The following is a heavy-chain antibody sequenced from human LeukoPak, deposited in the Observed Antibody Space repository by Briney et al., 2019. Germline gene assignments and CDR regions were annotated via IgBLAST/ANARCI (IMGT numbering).Heavy chain of an antibody. CDR3: VRSPWGSGPRF. Sequence: PGESLRLSCVASGFTFNYYWMNWVRQVPGKNLEWVANIKQDGSEKYYVDSVKGRFTISRDNAKNSLFLEMTSLRADDTAIYYGVRSPWGSGPRFWGQGTLVTVSS. J-gene: IGHJ4*02. CDR1: GFTFNYYW. D-gene: IGHD6-19*01. CDR2: IKQDGSEK. V-gene: IGHV3-7*01.